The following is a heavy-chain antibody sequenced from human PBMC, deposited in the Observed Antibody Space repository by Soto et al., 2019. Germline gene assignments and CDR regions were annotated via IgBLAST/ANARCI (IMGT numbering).Heavy chain of an antibody. J-gene: IGHJ4*02. CDR1: GFSFSDYA. Sequence: PGGSLRLSCGASGFSFSDYAMHWVRQAPGKGLEWVSVISYDGSNEYYADSVKGRFTISRDNSKNTLYLQMNSLRAEDTAVYYCARAWSGNYYDAGDYWGQGTLVTVS. CDR2: ISYDGSNE. CDR3: ARAWSGNYYDAGDY. D-gene: IGHD1-26*01. V-gene: IGHV3-30-3*01.